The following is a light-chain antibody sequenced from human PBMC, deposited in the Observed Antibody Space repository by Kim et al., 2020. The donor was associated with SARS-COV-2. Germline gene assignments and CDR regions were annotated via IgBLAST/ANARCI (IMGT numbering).Light chain of an antibody. CDR1: KLRDKY. J-gene: IGLJ1*01. CDR3: QAWDSSTYV. V-gene: IGLV3-1*01. Sequence: VSPGQRADITCSGDKLRDKYVCWYQHKPGQSPVVVIYQDTRRPSGIPERFSGSKSGNTATLTISGTQAMDEADYYCQAWDSSTYVFGAGTKVTVL. CDR2: QDT.